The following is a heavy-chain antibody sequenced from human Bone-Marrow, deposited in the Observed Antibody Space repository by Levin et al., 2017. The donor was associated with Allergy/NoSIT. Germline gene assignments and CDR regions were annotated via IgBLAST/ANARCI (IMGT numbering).Heavy chain of an antibody. V-gene: IGHV4-34*01. CDR3: ARGRGTDLLTNFYSRVHPFDY. J-gene: IGHJ4*02. Sequence: GSLRLSCAVNGGSFTAYYWTWIRQTPGKGLKWIGEINDSGSTNYNPSLKSRLSLSLDTSKREFSLSLTSVTAADTAVYFCARGRGTDLLTNFYSRVHPFDYWGQGTRVTVSS. D-gene: IGHD3-16*01. CDR1: GGSFTAYY. CDR2: INDSGST.